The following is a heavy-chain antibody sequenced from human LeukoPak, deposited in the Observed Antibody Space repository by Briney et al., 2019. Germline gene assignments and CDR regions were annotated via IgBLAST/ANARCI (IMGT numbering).Heavy chain of an antibody. D-gene: IGHD6-19*01. J-gene: IGHJ4*02. Sequence: GSLRLSFAASGFPFSSYAMRWVRPAPGKGLEWVAVISYDGSNKYYADSVKGRFTISRDNSKNTLYLQMNSLRAEDTAVYYCASGSGLLFDYWGQGTLVTVSS. V-gene: IGHV3-30-3*01. CDR2: ISYDGSNK. CDR1: GFPFSSYA. CDR3: ASGSGLLFDY.